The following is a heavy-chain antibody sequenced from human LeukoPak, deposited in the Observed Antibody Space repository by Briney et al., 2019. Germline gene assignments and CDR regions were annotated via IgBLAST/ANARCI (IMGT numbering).Heavy chain of an antibody. D-gene: IGHD3-3*01. J-gene: IGHJ6*03. Sequence: PGGSLRLSCAASGFTFSSYAMSWVRQAPGKGLEWVSAISGSGGSTYYADSVKGRFTISRDNSKNTLYLQMNSLRGEDRAVHYCAKHAGKDVLRFLEWHYYYYYMDGSGKGTTVTVSS. V-gene: IGHV3-23*01. CDR1: GFTFSSYA. CDR2: ISGSGGST. CDR3: AKHAGKDVLRFLEWHYYYYYMDG.